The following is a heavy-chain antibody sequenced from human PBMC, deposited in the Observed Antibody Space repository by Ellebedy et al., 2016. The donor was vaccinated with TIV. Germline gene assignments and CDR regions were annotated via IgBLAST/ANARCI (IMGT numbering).Heavy chain of an antibody. V-gene: IGHV1-2*02. J-gene: IGHJ4*02. CDR3: VTDVGCCSSSNCFIVH. Sequence: ASVKVSXXASGYIFTSYGISRVRQAPGQGLEWMGWINPNSSATNYAQKFQGRVTMTRDTSISTAYMELSRLRSDDTAVYYCVTDVGCCSSSNCFIVHWGQGTLVTVSS. CDR1: GYIFTSYG. CDR2: INPNSSAT. D-gene: IGHD2-2*01.